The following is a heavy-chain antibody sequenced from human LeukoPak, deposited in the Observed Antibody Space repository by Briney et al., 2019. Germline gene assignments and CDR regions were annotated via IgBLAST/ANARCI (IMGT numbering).Heavy chain of an antibody. CDR1: GGTFSSYA. D-gene: IGHD6-13*01. V-gene: IGHV1-69*04. Sequence: EASVTVSCKASGGTFSSYAISWVREAPGQGLEWMGRIIPILGSTTYAQNFQGRVTVTADRSTTTAYMELSSLKSDDTAVYYCKRVAYGSSWFYGGEDSWGQGTLVTVSS. CDR2: IIPILGST. J-gene: IGHJ4*02. CDR3: KRVAYGSSWFYGGEDS.